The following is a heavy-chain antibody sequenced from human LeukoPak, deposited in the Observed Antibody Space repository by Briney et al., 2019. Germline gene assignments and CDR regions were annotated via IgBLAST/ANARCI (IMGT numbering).Heavy chain of an antibody. Sequence: SETLSLTCAVYGGSFSGYYWSGIRQPPGKGLEWIGEINHSGSTNYNPSLKSRVTISVDTSKNQFSLKLSSVTAADTAAYYCARTVASPRRYYYGMDVWGKGTTVTVSS. CDR3: ARTVASPRRYYYGMDV. D-gene: IGHD4-23*01. CDR2: INHSGST. CDR1: GGSFSGYY. J-gene: IGHJ6*04. V-gene: IGHV4-34*01.